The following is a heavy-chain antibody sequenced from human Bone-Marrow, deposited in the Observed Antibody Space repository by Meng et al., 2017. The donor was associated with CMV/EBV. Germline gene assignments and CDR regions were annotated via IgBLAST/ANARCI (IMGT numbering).Heavy chain of an antibody. CDR3: ARKMRQFWSGGGGMDV. D-gene: IGHD3-3*01. J-gene: IGHJ6*02. CDR1: GFTFSSYW. V-gene: IGHV3-74*01. CDR2: INSDGSST. Sequence: GESLKISCAASGFTFSSYWMHWVRQAPGKGLVWVSRINSDGSSTSYADSVKGRFTISRDNAKNTLYLQMNRLRAEDTAVYYCARKMRQFWSGGGGMDVWGQGNTVTVSS.